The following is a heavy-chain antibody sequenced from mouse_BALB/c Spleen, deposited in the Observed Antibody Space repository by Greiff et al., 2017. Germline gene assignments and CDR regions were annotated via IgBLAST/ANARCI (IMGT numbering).Heavy chain of an antibody. D-gene: IGHD5-5*01. CDR3: ARVSYLYYAMDY. Sequence: VQLQQSGTVLARPGASVKMSCKASGYTFTSYWMHWVKQRPGQGLEWIGAIYPGNSDTSYNQKFKGKAKLTAVTSTSTAYMELSSLTNEDSAVYYCARVSYLYYAMDYWGQGTSVTVSS. CDR1: GYTFTSYW. J-gene: IGHJ4*01. CDR2: IYPGNSDT. V-gene: IGHV1-5*01.